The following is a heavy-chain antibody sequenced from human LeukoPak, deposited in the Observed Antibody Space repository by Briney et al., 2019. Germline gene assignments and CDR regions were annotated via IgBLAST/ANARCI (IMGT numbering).Heavy chain of an antibody. D-gene: IGHD3-10*01. CDR3: ARDTPMARGVYDY. V-gene: IGHV3-11*06. J-gene: IGHJ4*02. Sequence: GGSLRLSCAASGFTFSDYYKSWIRQAPGKGLEWVSYISSSSSYTNYADSVKGRFTISRDNAKNSLYLQMNSLRAEDTAVYYCARDTPMARGVYDYWGQGTLVTVSS. CDR1: GFTFSDYY. CDR2: ISSSSSYT.